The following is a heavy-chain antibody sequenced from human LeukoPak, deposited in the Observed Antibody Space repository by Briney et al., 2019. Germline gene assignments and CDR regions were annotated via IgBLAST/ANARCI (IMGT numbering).Heavy chain of an antibody. Sequence: GESLKISCKGSGYSFTSYWIGWVRQMPGKGLEWMGIIYPGDSDTRYSPSFQGQVTISADKSISTAYLQWSSLKASDTAMYYCARLIIGTTVVSGIDWYFDLWGRGTLVTVSS. CDR3: ARLIIGTTVVSGIDWYFDL. D-gene: IGHD4-23*01. V-gene: IGHV5-51*01. J-gene: IGHJ2*01. CDR1: GYSFTSYW. CDR2: IYPGDSDT.